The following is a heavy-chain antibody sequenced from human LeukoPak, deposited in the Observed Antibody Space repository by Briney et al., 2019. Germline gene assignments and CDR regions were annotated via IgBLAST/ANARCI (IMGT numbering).Heavy chain of an antibody. CDR3: ARVRDPFRWTRTLDH. Sequence: GGSLRLSCAASGFTFSSHGMQWVRQGPGKGLEWVATISHDGSDIFYVESGRGRFTISRDNSKTTVYLQMTGLRTDDTGVYYCARVRDPFRWTRTLDHWGQGTRVIVSS. CDR2: ISHDGSDI. D-gene: IGHD4-23*01. V-gene: IGHV3-30*03. CDR1: GFTFSSHG. J-gene: IGHJ4*02.